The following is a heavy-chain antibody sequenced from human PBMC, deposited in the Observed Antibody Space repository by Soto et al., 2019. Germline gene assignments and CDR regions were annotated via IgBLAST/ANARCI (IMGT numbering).Heavy chain of an antibody. D-gene: IGHD1-26*01. V-gene: IGHV3-23*04. CDR2: ISGTGGST. CDR3: AKRLDSGSGPYFFDF. J-gene: IGHJ4*02. Sequence: EVQLVESGGGLVQPGGSLRLSCAASGFTFSSYAMNWVRQAPGKGLEWVSVISGTGGSTDSADSVKGRFTISRDNSKNTLYLQMNSLRADDTAVYYCAKRLDSGSGPYFFDFWGQGTLVTVSS. CDR1: GFTFSSYA.